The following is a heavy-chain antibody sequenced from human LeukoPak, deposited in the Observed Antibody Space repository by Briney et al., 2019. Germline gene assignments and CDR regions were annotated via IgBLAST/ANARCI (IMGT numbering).Heavy chain of an antibody. CDR2: INPNSGGT. Sequence: ASVKVSCKASGCTFTGYYMHWVRQAPGRGLEWMGWINPNSGGTNYAQKFQGRVTMTRDTSISTAYMELSRLRSDDTAVYYCARAGYSSSWFLIGVGWGQGTLVTVSS. CDR3: ARAGYSSSWFLIGVG. CDR1: GCTFTGYY. V-gene: IGHV1-2*02. D-gene: IGHD6-13*01. J-gene: IGHJ4*02.